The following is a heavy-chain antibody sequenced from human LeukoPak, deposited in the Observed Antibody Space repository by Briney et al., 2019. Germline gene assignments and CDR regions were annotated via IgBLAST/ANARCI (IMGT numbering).Heavy chain of an antibody. J-gene: IGHJ3*02. CDR3: AKPYYYDSSGYYNVDHDAFDI. D-gene: IGHD3-22*01. V-gene: IGHV3-23*01. CDR2: ISGSGGST. CDR1: GFTFSSYA. Sequence: GGSLRLSCAASGFTFSSYAMSWVRQAPGKGLEWVSAISGSGGSTYYADSVKGRFTISRDNSKNTLYLQMNSLRAEDTAVYYCAKPYYYDSSGYYNVDHDAFDIWGQGTMVTVSS.